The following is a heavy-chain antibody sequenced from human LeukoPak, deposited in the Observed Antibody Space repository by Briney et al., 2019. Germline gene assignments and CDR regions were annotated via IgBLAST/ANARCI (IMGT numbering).Heavy chain of an antibody. CDR3: TRRPYSSSWYYFDY. Sequence: GGSLRLSCAASGFTFSDYYMSWVRQAPGKGLEWVSYISSSGSMLHYADSVEGRFTISRDNAKNSLYLQMSSLRVEDTAVYYCTRRPYSSSWYYFDYWGQGTLVTVSS. J-gene: IGHJ4*02. CDR1: GFTFSDYY. CDR2: ISSSGSML. D-gene: IGHD6-13*01. V-gene: IGHV3-11*04.